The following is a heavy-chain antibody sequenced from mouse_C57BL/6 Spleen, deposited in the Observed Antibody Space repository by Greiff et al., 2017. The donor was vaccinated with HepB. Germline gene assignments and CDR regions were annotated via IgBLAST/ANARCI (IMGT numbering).Heavy chain of an antibody. Sequence: QVQLKESGAELARPGASVKMSCKASGYTFTSYTMHWVKQRPGQGLEWIGYINPSSGYTKYNQKFKDKATLTADKSSSTAYMQLSSLTSEDSAVYYCARDSSGYYAMDYWGQGTSVTVSS. J-gene: IGHJ4*01. CDR2: INPSSGYT. CDR3: ARDSSGYYAMDY. D-gene: IGHD3-2*02. CDR1: GYTFTSYT. V-gene: IGHV1-4*01.